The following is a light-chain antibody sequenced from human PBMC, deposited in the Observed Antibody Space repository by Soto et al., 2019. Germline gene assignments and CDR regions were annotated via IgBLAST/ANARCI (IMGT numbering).Light chain of an antibody. CDR1: SSDVGGYNY. CDR3: RSYASSSTYVV. CDR2: DVS. V-gene: IGLV2-14*01. J-gene: IGLJ2*01. Sequence: QSALTQPASVSGSPGQSITISCTGTSSDVGGYNYVSWYQLHPGKAPKLMIYDVSNRPSGVSYRFSGSTSGNTASLTISGLQAEDEAEYYCRSYASSSTYVVFGGGTKLTVL.